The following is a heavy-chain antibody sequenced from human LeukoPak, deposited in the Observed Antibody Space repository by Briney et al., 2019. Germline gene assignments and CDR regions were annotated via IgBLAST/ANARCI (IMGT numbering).Heavy chain of an antibody. CDR1: NDSISSSSYY. Sequence: SETLSLTCTVSNDSISSSSYYWGWIRQSPGKGLEYIGTIYYSGSTYYNPSLKSRVSISVDTSKNQFSLKLSSVTTADTAVYYCARGPNWNYAQFDYWGQGTLVTVSS. CDR2: IYYSGST. V-gene: IGHV4-39*07. CDR3: ARGPNWNYAQFDY. J-gene: IGHJ4*02. D-gene: IGHD1-7*01.